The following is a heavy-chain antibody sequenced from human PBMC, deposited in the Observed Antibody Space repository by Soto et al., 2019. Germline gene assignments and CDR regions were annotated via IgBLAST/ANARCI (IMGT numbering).Heavy chain of an antibody. CDR2: IKQDGSEK. Sequence: GGSLRLSCAASGFTFSSYWMSWVRQAPGKGLEWVANIKQDGSEKYYVDSVKGRFTISRDNAKNSLYLQMNSLRAEDTAVYYCARDLPKLPFLGAGSYDYWGQGTLVTVSS. J-gene: IGHJ4*02. CDR1: GFTFSSYW. V-gene: IGHV3-7*01. D-gene: IGHD2-15*01. CDR3: ARDLPKLPFLGAGSYDY.